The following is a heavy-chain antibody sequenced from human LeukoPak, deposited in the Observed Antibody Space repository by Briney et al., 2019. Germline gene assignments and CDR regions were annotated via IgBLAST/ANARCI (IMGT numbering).Heavy chain of an antibody. V-gene: IGHV1-18*01. CDR2: ISAYNGNT. D-gene: IGHD6-13*01. J-gene: IGHJ5*02. CDR1: GYTFTSYG. Sequence: ASVKVSCKASGYTFTSYGISWVRQAPGQGLEWMGWISAYNGNTNYAQKLQGRVTMTTDTSTSTAYMELRSLRSDDTAVYYCARAPKRIAAAGYNWLDPWGQGTLVTVSS. CDR3: ARAPKRIAAAGYNWLDP.